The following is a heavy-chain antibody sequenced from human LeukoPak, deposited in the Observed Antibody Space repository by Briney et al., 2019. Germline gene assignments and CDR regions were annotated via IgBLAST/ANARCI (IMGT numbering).Heavy chain of an antibody. CDR1: GYTFTNYY. Sequence: ASVKVSSKTSGYTFTNYYIHWVRRAPGQGLEWMGNINPSGGSTSYPQKFQGRVTMTRDTSTTTVYMELSTLRSEDTAIYYCARGYCSGGGCSVLDAFDGWGQGTMVTVSS. D-gene: IGHD2-15*01. J-gene: IGHJ3*01. CDR2: INPSGGST. V-gene: IGHV1-46*01. CDR3: ARGYCSGGGCSVLDAFDG.